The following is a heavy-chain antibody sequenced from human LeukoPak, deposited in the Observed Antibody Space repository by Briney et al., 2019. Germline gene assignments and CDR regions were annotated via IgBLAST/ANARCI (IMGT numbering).Heavy chain of an antibody. V-gene: IGHV3-7*01. J-gene: IGHJ4*02. D-gene: IGHD1-26*01. CDR3: SRQSSGRYSGPFDY. CDR2: IKQDESEK. Sequence: GGSLRLSCAASGFTFSSYGMSWVRQAPGRGLEWVASIKQDESEKYYVDSVKGRFTISRDNAKNSLYLQMNSLRAEDTALYYCSRQSSGRYSGPFDYWGLGTLVTVSS. CDR1: GFTFSSYG.